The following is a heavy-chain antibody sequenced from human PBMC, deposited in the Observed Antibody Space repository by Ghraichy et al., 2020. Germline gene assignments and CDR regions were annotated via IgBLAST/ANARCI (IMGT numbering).Heavy chain of an antibody. V-gene: IGHV3-7*03. CDR1: GFTFSSYW. D-gene: IGHD3-22*01. Sequence: GGSLRLSCAASGFTFSSYWMSWVRQAPGKGLEWVANIKQDGSEKYYVDSVKGRFTISRDNAKNSLYLQMNSLRAEDTAVYYCARDYGGDYYDSSGYYSDAFDIWGQGTMVTVSS. CDR3: ARDYGGDYYDSSGYYSDAFDI. J-gene: IGHJ3*02. CDR2: IKQDGSEK.